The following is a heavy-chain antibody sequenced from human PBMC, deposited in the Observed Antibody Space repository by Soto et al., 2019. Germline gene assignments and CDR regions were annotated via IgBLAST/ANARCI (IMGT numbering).Heavy chain of an antibody. V-gene: IGHV4-30-4*01. Sequence: SETLSLTCTVSGDSISSPHYYWTWIRQPPGKGLEWVGDIYYTGNNFYNPALKSRVAMSVDPSTNQFSLKLASVTDADTAVYFCAREPKQNYDSSPWNGGFDSWGPGTLVTVSS. CDR1: GDSISSPHYY. D-gene: IGHD3-22*01. J-gene: IGHJ4*02. CDR3: AREPKQNYDSSPWNGGFDS. CDR2: IYYTGNN.